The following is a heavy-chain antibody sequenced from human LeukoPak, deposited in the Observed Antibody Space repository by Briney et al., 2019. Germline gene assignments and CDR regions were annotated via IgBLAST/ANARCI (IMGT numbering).Heavy chain of an antibody. CDR2: IYYSGST. CDR1: GGSISSSSYY. D-gene: IGHD1-14*01. Sequence: PSETLSLTCTVSGGSISSSSYYWGWIRQPPGKGLEWIGSIYYSGSTYYNPSLKSRVTISVDASKNQFSLKLTSVTAADTAVYYCARVVRRPKPENYFDYWGQGTLVTVSS. V-gene: IGHV4-39*01. J-gene: IGHJ4*02. CDR3: ARVVRRPKPENYFDY.